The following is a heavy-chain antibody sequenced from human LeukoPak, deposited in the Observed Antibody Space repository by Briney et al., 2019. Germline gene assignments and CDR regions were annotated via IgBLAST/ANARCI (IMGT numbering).Heavy chain of an antibody. V-gene: IGHV3-20*04. CDR1: GFTFDDYG. CDR3: ARGPVVVVPAAIGPPDY. D-gene: IGHD2-2*02. Sequence: RPGGSLRLSCAASGFTFDDYGMSWVRQAPGKGLEWVSGINWNGGSTGYADSVKGRFTISRDNAKSSLYLQMNSLRAEDTALYYCARGPVVVVPAAIGPPDYWGQGTLVTVSS. J-gene: IGHJ4*02. CDR2: INWNGGST.